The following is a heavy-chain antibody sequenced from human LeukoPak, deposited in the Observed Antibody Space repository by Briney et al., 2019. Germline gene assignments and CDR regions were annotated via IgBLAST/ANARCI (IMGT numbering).Heavy chain of an antibody. Sequence: SETLSLTCAVYGGSFSGYYWSWIRQPPGKGLEWIGEINHSGSTNYNPSLKSRVTISVDTSKNQFSLKLSSVTAADTAVYYCARDSYSSSPRPLYYGMDVWGQGTTVTVSS. J-gene: IGHJ6*02. CDR3: ARDSYSSSPRPLYYGMDV. V-gene: IGHV4-34*01. CDR1: GGSFSGYY. CDR2: INHSGST. D-gene: IGHD6-6*01.